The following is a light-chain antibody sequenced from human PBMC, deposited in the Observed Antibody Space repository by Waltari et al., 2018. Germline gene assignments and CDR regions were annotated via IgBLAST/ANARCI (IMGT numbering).Light chain of an antibody. V-gene: IGLV1-51*02. CDR1: SSNIGNHY. Sequence: QSVLTQPPSVSAAPGQRVTISCSGGSSNIGNHYVSWYRQFPGTAPNLLIYENTERPSGIPCRFSGSKSGTSATLDITGLQAGDEADYYCGTWDSSLSGAVFGGGTHLTVL. CDR3: GTWDSSLSGAV. J-gene: IGLJ7*01. CDR2: ENT.